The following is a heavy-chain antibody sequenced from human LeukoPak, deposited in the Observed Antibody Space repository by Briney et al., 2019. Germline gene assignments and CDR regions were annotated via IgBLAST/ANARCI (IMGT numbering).Heavy chain of an antibody. V-gene: IGHV3-23*01. D-gene: IGHD4-17*01. CDR3: AKDPNGDCIGAFDI. Sequence: STFSGSGGSTQYAASVQGRFTISRDNSKNTLYLQMNSLRAEDTAVYYCAKDPNGDCIGAFDIWGQGTMVTVSS. CDR2: FSGSGGST. J-gene: IGHJ3*02.